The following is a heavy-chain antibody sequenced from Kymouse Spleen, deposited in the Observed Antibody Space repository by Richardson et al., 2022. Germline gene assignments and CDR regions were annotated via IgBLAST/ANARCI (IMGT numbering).Heavy chain of an antibody. CDR2: ISYDGSNK. V-gene: IGHV3-30*18. J-gene: IGHJ4*02. CDR3: AKGLTLFDY. CDR1: GFTFSSYG. Sequence: QVQLVESGGGVVQPGRSLRLSCAASGFTFSSYGMHWVRQAPGKGLEWVAVISYDGSNKYYADSVKGRFTISRDNSKNTLYLQMNSLRAEDTAVYYCAKGLTLFDYWGQGTLVTVSS. D-gene: IGHD4-11,IGHD2-8*01,IGHD4-11*01.